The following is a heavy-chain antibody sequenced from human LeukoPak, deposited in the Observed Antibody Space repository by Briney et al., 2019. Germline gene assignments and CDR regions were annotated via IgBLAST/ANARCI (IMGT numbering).Heavy chain of an antibody. CDR3: AREDGLNWFNP. CDR1: GGSISSYY. CDR2: IYIYDNERT. J-gene: IGHJ5*02. Sequence: PSETLSLTCTVSGGSISSYYWSWIRQTPGKGLEWIGYIYIYDNERTNYNPSLKSRVTTSLHTSKKQLSLRLSSVTVADTAVYYCAREDGLNWFNPWGKGTLVTVSS. V-gene: IGHV4-4*08. D-gene: IGHD4-17*01.